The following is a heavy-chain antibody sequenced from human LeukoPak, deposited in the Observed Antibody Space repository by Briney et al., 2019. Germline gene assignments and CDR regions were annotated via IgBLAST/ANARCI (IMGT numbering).Heavy chain of an antibody. Sequence: GGSLRLSCAASGFTFSSYAMSWVRQAPGKGLEWVSAISGSGGGTYYADSVKDRFTISRDYSNNTLYLQMNSLRADDTAVYYCAKVASADAQARLNYWGQGTLVTDSS. CDR2: ISGSGGGT. CDR3: AKVASADAQARLNY. J-gene: IGHJ4*02. V-gene: IGHV3-23*01. D-gene: IGHD6-19*01. CDR1: GFTFSSYA.